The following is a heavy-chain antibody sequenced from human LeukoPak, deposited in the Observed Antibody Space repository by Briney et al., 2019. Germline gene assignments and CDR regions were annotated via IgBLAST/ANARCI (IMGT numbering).Heavy chain of an antibody. CDR3: ARTTEGGYTYGYFYYYYMDV. CDR1: GVSISSSYSY. D-gene: IGHD5-18*01. CDR2: IYYSGST. V-gene: IGHV4-61*05. J-gene: IGHJ6*03. Sequence: SETLSLTCTVSGVSISSSYSYWGWIRQPPGMGLEWIGYIYYSGSTNYNPSLKSRVTISVDTSKNQFSLKLTSVTAADTAVYYCARTTEGGYTYGYFYYYYMDVWGKGTTVTISS.